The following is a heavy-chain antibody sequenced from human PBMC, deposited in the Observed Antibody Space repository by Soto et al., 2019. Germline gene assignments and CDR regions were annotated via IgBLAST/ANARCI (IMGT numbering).Heavy chain of an antibody. Sequence: SVKVSCKASGGTFSRYTITWVRQAPGQGLEGMGGITPMFGTPNYAQKFQGRVTNTADESTSTAYMELSSLRSEDTARYYCALDGGLYDRSAYYCLYWGQGPLVAVS. D-gene: IGHD3-22*01. CDR1: GGTFSRYT. J-gene: IGHJ4*02. V-gene: IGHV1-69*13. CDR2: ITPMFGTP. CDR3: ALDGGLYDRSAYYCLY.